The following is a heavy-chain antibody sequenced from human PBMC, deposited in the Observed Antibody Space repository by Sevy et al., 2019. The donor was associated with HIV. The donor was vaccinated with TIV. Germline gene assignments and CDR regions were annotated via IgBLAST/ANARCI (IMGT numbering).Heavy chain of an antibody. CDR1: GGSFSGYY. CDR3: ARAGHILPEYYDSSGYYLDY. V-gene: IGHV4-34*01. Sequence: SETLSLTCAVYGGSFSGYYWSWIRQPPGKGLERIGEINHSGSTKYNPSLKSRVTISVDTSKNQFSLKLSSVTAADTAVYYCARAGHILPEYYDSSGYYLDYWGQGTLVTVSS. CDR2: INHSGST. J-gene: IGHJ4*02. D-gene: IGHD3-22*01.